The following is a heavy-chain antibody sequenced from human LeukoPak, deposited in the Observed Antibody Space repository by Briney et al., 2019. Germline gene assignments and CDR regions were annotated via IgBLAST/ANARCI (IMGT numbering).Heavy chain of an antibody. D-gene: IGHD1-1*01. CDR1: GFSFSNAW. CDR2: IKEDGSEK. Sequence: AGGSLRLSCAASGFSFSNAWMSWVRQAPGKGLEWVANIKEDGSEKYYVDSVKGRFTISRDIAKNSLYLQMNSLRAEDTAVYYCVRAQGFGNWYYFDHWGQGTLVTVSS. CDR3: VRAQGFGNWYYFDH. V-gene: IGHV3-7*01. J-gene: IGHJ4*02.